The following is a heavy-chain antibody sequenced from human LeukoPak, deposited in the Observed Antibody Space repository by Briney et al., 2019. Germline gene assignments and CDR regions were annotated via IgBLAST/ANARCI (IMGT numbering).Heavy chain of an antibody. J-gene: IGHJ4*02. CDR1: GDSVSSKSAS. Sequence: SQTLSLTCAISGDSVSSKSASWNWIRQSPSRGLEWLGRTYSRSKWFSDYAVSVKSRITINPDTSKNQFSLHLTSVTPDDTAVYYCARGTGSLDYWGQGTLVTVSS. D-gene: IGHD1-26*01. CDR2: TYSRSKWFS. V-gene: IGHV6-1*01. CDR3: ARGTGSLDY.